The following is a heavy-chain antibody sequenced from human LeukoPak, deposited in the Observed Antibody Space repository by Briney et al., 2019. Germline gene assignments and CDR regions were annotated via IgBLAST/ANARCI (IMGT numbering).Heavy chain of an antibody. Sequence: SETLSLTCTVSGGSISSSSYYWGWIRQPPGKGLEWIGSIYYSGSTYYNPSLKSRVTISVDTSKNQFSLKLSSVTAADTAVYYCARHARQGSWYHYYYYMDVWGKGTTVTISS. CDR3: ARHARQGSWYHYYYYMDV. CDR2: IYYSGST. CDR1: GGSISSSSYY. V-gene: IGHV4-39*01. J-gene: IGHJ6*03. D-gene: IGHD6-13*01.